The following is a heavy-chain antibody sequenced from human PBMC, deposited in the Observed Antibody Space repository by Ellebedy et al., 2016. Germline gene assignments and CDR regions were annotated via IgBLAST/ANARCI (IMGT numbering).Heavy chain of an antibody. CDR1: GFTFSSYW. D-gene: IGHD6-13*01. CDR3: GRESASSGTDY. V-gene: IGHV3-74*01. CDR2: ISSDGSST. J-gene: IGHJ4*02. Sequence: GESLKISXAASGFTFSSYWMHWVRQVPGKGLVWVSRISSDGSSTTYAESVKGRFSTYRDNSNNTVYLEMTSLTVDDTAVYYCGRESASSGTDYWGQGTPVSVSS.